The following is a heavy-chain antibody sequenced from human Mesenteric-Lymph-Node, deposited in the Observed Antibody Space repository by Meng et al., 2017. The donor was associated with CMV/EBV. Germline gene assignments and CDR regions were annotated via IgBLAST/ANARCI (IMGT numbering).Heavy chain of an antibody. J-gene: IGHJ4*02. CDR1: V. CDR2: IYWSDDK. Sequence: VVGWIRQPTGKALEWLALIYWSDDKLHSPSLKSRVTITKDTSKNQVDLTMTNMDPVDTATYYCAQSVETGYCSSTSCYKIGHLFNSWGQGTLVTVSS. CDR3: AQSVETGYCSSTSCYKIGHLFNS. V-gene: IGHV2-5*01. D-gene: IGHD2-2*02.